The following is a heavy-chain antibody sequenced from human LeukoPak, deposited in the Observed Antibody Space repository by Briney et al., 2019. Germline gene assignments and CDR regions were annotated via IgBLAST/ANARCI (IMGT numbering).Heavy chain of an antibody. V-gene: IGHV4-39*01. D-gene: IGHD6-19*01. J-gene: IGHJ4*02. CDR3: VKSGGYGLIDY. CDR2: IYYTGST. Sequence: SETLSLTCAVSGASISGSGYYLGCIRQPPGKGLEWIGNIYYTGSTYYNASLQSRVTISIDMSKNQFSLRLSSVTAADTAMYYCVKSGGYGLIDYWGQGTLVTVSS. CDR1: GASISGSGYY.